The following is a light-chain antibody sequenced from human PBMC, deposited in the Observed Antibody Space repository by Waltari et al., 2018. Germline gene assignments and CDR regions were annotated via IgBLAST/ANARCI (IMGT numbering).Light chain of an antibody. CDR2: DVS. Sequence: QSALTQPRSVSGSPGQSVTISCTGTSSDVGGYKYVSWYQQHPGKAPKLMIFDVSKRPSGVPDRFSASKSGNTASLTISGLQAEDEADYYCCSYAGSYTLWVFGGGTKLTVL. CDR1: SSDVGGYKY. V-gene: IGLV2-11*01. J-gene: IGLJ3*02. CDR3: CSYAGSYTLWV.